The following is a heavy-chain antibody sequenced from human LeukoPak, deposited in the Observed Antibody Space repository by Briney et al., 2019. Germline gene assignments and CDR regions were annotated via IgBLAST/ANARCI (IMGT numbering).Heavy chain of an antibody. V-gene: IGHV1-3*01. J-gene: IGHJ4*02. CDR2: INAGNGNT. Sequence: ASVKVSCKASGYTFTTYYIHWVRQAPGQRLEWMGWINAGNGNTKYSQKFQGRVTITRDTSASTAYMELSSLRSEDTAVYYCAVGEQWPYNFDYWGQGTLVTVSS. D-gene: IGHD6-19*01. CDR1: GYTFTTYY. CDR3: AVGEQWPYNFDY.